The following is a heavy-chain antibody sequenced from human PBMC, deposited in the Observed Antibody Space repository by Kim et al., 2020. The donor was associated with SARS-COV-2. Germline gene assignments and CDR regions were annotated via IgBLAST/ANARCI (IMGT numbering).Heavy chain of an antibody. V-gene: IGHV3-48*03. J-gene: IGHJ4*02. Sequence: GGSLRLSCVVSGFTFSAYEMHRVRQAPGKGLEWVSYIGGSGGPIYYADSVKGRFTISRDNTQNSVNLQMDSLTAEDTALYYCARGAMGGSWHGGFDFWGQGILVTVSS. CDR3: ARGAMGGSWHGGFDF. CDR1: GFTFSAYE. CDR2: IGGSGGPI. D-gene: IGHD6-13*01.